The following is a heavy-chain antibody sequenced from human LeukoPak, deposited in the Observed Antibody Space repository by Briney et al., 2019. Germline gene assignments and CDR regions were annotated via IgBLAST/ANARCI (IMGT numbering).Heavy chain of an antibody. CDR3: ATADSSGYYYFDY. J-gene: IGHJ4*02. Sequence: ASVKVSCKVSGYTLTELSMHWVRQAPGKGLEWMGGFDPEDGETIYAQKFQGRVTMTEDTSTSTAYMELSSLRSEDTAVYYCATADSSGYYYFDYWGQGTLVTVSS. D-gene: IGHD3-22*01. V-gene: IGHV1-24*01. CDR1: GYTLTELS. CDR2: FDPEDGET.